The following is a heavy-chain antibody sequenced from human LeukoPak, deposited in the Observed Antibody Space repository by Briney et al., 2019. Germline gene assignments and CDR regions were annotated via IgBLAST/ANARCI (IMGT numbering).Heavy chain of an antibody. J-gene: IGHJ4*02. CDR1: GFTVSSCC. CDR3: ATSPTIKGGFDS. V-gene: IGHV3-74*01. CDR2: FDSDGTTT. D-gene: IGHD4/OR15-4a*01. Sequence: GGSLRLSCAVSGFTVSSCCQHWVRQAPGKELVWVSRFDSDGTTTTYADSVKGRFTISRDVAKNTVYLQMNSLRAEDTAVYYCATSPTIKGGFDSWGQGTLVTVSS.